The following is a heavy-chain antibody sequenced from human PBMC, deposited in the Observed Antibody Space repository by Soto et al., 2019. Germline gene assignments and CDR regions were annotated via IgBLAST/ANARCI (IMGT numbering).Heavy chain of an antibody. Sequence: PGGSLRLSCAASGFTFDDYGMSWVRQAPGKGLEWVSGINWNGGSTGYADSVKGRFTISRDNAKNSLYLQMNSLRAEDTALYYCARESSGGFGEPYFFDCWGQGTLVTVSS. CDR1: GFTFDDYG. CDR3: ARESSGGFGEPYFFDC. D-gene: IGHD3-10*01. J-gene: IGHJ4*02. CDR2: INWNGGST. V-gene: IGHV3-20*04.